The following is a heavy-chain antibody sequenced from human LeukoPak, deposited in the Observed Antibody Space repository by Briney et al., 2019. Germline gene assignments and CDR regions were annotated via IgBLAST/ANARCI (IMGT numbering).Heavy chain of an antibody. Sequence: PGGSLRLSCAVSGFTFSGSAMHWVRQASGKGLEWVGRIRSKANSYATAYAASVKGRFTISRDDSKNTAYLQMNSLKTEDTAVYYCTRPNAPDFGVVKDVWGQGTTVTVSS. CDR3: TRPNAPDFGVVKDV. J-gene: IGHJ6*02. V-gene: IGHV3-73*01. CDR1: GFTFSGSA. D-gene: IGHD3-3*01. CDR2: IRSKANSYAT.